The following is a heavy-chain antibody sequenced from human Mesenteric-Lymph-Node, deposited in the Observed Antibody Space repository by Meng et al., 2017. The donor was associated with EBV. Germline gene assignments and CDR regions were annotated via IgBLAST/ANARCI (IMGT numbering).Heavy chain of an antibody. J-gene: IGHJ4*02. Sequence: VQLEASGPVLVKPSGTLSLTFAVSGGSISSSNWWSWVRQPPGKGLEWIGEIYHSGSTNYNPSLKSRVTISVDKSKNQFSLKLSSVTAADTAVYYCARDLSGSRNRPFDYWGQGTLVTVFS. V-gene: IGHV4-4*02. CDR3: ARDLSGSRNRPFDY. CDR2: IYHSGST. D-gene: IGHD3-10*01. CDR1: GGSISSSNW.